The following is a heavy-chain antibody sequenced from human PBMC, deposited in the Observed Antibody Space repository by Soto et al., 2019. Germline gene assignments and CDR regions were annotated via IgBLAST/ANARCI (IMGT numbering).Heavy chain of an antibody. J-gene: IGHJ5*02. CDR1: GYSISSGYC. CDR3: ARGPDFWSGYFGWFDP. V-gene: IGHV4-38-2*01. CDR2: IYHSGST. D-gene: IGHD3-3*01. Sequence: SETLSLTCAVSGYSISSGYCWGCIRQPPGKGLEWIGSIYHSGSTYYNPSLKSRVTISVDTSKNQFSLKLSSVTAADTAVYYCARGPDFWSGYFGWFDPWGQGTLVTVSS.